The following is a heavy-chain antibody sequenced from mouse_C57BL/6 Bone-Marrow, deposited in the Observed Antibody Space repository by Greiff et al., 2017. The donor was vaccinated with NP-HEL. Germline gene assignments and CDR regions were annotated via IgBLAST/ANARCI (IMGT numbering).Heavy chain of an antibody. J-gene: IGHJ2*01. CDR1: GYTFTSYW. CDR3: VRLLEY. V-gene: IGHV1-64*01. CDR2: IHPNSGRT. D-gene: IGHD1-1*01. Sequence: QVQLQQPGAELVKPGASVKLSCKASGYTFTSYWMQWVKQRPGQGLEWIGMIHPNSGRTNYNEKFKSKATLTVDKSSSTAYMQLSILTSEDSAVYYCVRLLEYWGQGTTLTVSA.